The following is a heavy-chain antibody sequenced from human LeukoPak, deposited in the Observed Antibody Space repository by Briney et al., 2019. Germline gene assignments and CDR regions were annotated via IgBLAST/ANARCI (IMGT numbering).Heavy chain of an antibody. CDR1: GGSISSSSYY. J-gene: IGHJ2*01. Sequence: SETLSPTCTVSGGSISSSSYYWGWIRQPPGKGLEWIGSIYYSGSTYYNPSLKSRVTISVDTSKNQFSLKLSSVTAADTAVYYCARTAVMDWYFDLWGRGTLVTVSS. D-gene: IGHD2-21*01. CDR2: IYYSGST. V-gene: IGHV4-39*01. CDR3: ARTAVMDWYFDL.